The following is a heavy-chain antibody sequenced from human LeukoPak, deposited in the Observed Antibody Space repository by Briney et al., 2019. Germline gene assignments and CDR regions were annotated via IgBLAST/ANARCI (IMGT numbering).Heavy chain of an antibody. J-gene: IGHJ3*02. D-gene: IGHD1-14*01. CDR3: ARATRKADAFDI. CDR1: GGSVSSGGYY. V-gene: IGHV4-61*08. Sequence: SETLNLTCTVSGGSVSSGGYYWSWIRQPPGKGLEWIGYIYYSGGTNYNPSLKSRLTISVDTSKNQLSLKLSSVTAADTAVYYCARATRKADAFDIWGQGTMV. CDR2: IYYSGGT.